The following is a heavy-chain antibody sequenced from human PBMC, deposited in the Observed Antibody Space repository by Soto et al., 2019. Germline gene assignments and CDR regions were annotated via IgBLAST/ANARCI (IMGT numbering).Heavy chain of an antibody. CDR1: GFTFSSYS. CDR2: ISSSSSYI. D-gene: IGHD3-3*01. J-gene: IGHJ6*02. V-gene: IGHV3-21*01. CDR3: ARDCITIFGVVTCMDV. Sequence: GGSLRLSCAASGFTFSSYSMNWVRQAPGKGLEWVSSISSSSSYIYYADSVKGRFTISRDNAKNSLYLQMNSLRAEDTAVYYCARDCITIFGVVTCMDVWGQGTTVTVSS.